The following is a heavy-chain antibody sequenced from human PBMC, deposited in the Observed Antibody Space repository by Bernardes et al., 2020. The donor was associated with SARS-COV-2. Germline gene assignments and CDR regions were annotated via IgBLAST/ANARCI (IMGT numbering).Heavy chain of an antibody. CDR1: GFSFSNYA. Sequence: GGSLRLSCAASGFSFSNYAMSWVRQAPGKGLEWVSSISGSGGNTFFADSVKGRFTISRDNSKTTLYVQMNNLRADDTAVYYCARDYLDYYPDYWGEGTLVTVSS. CDR2: ISGSGGNT. CDR3: ARDYLDYYPDY. J-gene: IGHJ4*02. V-gene: IGHV3-23*01.